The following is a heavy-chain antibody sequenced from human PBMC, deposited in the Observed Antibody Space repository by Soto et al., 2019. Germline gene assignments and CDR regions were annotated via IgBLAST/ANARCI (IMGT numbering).Heavy chain of an antibody. CDR2: IIPIFGTA. V-gene: IGHV1-69*13. Sequence: SVKVSCKASGGTFSSYAISWVRQAPGQGLEWMGGIIPIFGTASYAQKFQGRVTITADESTSTAYMELSSLRSEDTAVYYCARGARDIVVVVAATPIYYYYGMDVWGQGTTVTVSS. CDR1: GGTFSSYA. J-gene: IGHJ6*02. CDR3: ARGARDIVVVVAATPIYYYYGMDV. D-gene: IGHD2-15*01.